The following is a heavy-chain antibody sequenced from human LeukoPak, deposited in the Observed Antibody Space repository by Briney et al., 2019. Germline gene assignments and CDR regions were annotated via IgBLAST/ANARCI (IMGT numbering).Heavy chain of an antibody. CDR2: IYYSGST. J-gene: IGHJ6*02. D-gene: IGHD5-18*01. CDR1: GGSISSYY. CDR3: ARGYTAMVPYYYYGMDV. V-gene: IGHV4-59*01. Sequence: SETLSLTCTVSGGSISSYYWSWIRQPPGKGLEWIGYIYYSGSTNYNPSLKSRVTISVDTSKNQFPLKLSSVTAADTAVYYCARGYTAMVPYYYYGMDVWGQGTTVTVSS.